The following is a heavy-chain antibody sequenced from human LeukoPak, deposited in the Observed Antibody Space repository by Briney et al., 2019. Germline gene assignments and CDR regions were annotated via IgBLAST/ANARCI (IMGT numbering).Heavy chain of an antibody. J-gene: IGHJ4*02. V-gene: IGHV3-23*01. Sequence: GGSLRLSCAASGFSFSSYAMNWVRQAPGKGLEWVSGIGGSGTTYYADSVKGRFTISRDSARNTLYLQMNSLRDEDTAVYYCAKDSGHSSSWYYWGQGTLVTVSS. D-gene: IGHD6-13*01. CDR1: GFSFSSYA. CDR3: AKDSGHSSSWYY. CDR2: IGGSGTT.